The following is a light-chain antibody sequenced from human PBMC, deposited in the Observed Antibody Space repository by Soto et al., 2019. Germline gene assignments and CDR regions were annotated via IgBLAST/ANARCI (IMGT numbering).Light chain of an antibody. J-gene: IGLJ2*01. CDR3: CSYAGSNNFAMV. CDR1: SSDVGGYNY. CDR2: EVS. V-gene: IGLV2-8*01. Sequence: QSALTQPPSASGSPGQSVTISCTGTSSDVGGYNYVSWYQQHPGKTPKLMIYEVSKQPSGVPDRFSGSKSGNTASLTVSGLQAEDEADYYCCSYAGSNNFAMVFGGGTKLTVL.